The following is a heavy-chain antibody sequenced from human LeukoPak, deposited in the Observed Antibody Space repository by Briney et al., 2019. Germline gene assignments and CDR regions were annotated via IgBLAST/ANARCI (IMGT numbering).Heavy chain of an antibody. CDR2: IIPIFGTA. J-gene: IGHJ4*02. V-gene: IGHV1-69*05. CDR1: GGTFSSYA. D-gene: IGHD3-10*01. Sequence: SVKVSCKASGGTFSSYAISWVRQAPGQGLEWMGGIIPIFGTANYAQKFQDRVTITTDESTSTAYMELSSLRSDGTAVYYCARAGGEEEDDYWGQGTLVTVSS. CDR3: ARAGGEEEDDY.